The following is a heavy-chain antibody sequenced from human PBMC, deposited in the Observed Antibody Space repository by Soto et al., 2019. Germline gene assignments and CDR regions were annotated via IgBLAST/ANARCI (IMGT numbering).Heavy chain of an antibody. CDR3: AWVKYFPPYYYDYGMDV. J-gene: IGHJ6*02. CDR2: ISAYDGNT. CDR1: GYTFTSYG. Sequence: QVQLVQSGAEVKKPGFSVKVSCKASGYTFTSYGISWVRQAPGQGLEWMGWISAYDGNTNYAQKLQGRVTMTTDTSTSTAYMELRSLRSDATAVDYCAWVKYFPPYYYDYGMDVWGQGTTVTVSS. V-gene: IGHV1-18*01.